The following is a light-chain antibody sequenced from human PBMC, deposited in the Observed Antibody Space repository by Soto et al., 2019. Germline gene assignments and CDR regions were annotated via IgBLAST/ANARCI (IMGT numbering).Light chain of an antibody. Sequence: QSALTQPASVSGSPGQAITLSCTGTSSDVGVYNYVSWYQQHPGKAPKLMIYDVSNRPSGVSNRFSGSKSGNTASLTISGLQAEDEADYYCSSYTSRSTVVFGGGTKRTVL. CDR1: SSDVGVYNY. V-gene: IGLV2-14*01. CDR3: SSYTSRSTVV. J-gene: IGLJ2*01. CDR2: DVS.